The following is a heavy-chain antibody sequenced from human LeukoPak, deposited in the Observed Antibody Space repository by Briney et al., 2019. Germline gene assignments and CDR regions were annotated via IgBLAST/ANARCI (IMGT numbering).Heavy chain of an antibody. CDR1: VYTFTSYG. J-gene: IGHJ4*02. CDR3: ARNGGCYLYDDIDY. Sequence: RASVTVSCTASVYTFTSYGISWVRQAPGQGLEWRGWISAYNGNTNYAQKLHGRVTMTTDTSTSTHYLQLRSLRLYDPAVYYCARNGGCYLYDDIDYWGQGTLVTVSS. D-gene: IGHD3-10*01. V-gene: IGHV1-18*01. CDR2: ISAYNGNT.